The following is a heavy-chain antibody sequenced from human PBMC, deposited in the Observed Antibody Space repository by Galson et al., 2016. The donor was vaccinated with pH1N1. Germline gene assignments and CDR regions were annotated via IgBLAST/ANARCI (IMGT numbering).Heavy chain of an antibody. CDR3: AHREVMITNAFDF. CDR1: GFSLNSSGMG. CDR2: IYWDDDK. Sequence: PALVKPTQTLTLTCTFSGFSLNSSGMGVGWIRQPPGKALEWLAHIYWDDDKRYSPSLKTRLTINKDTSKNQVVLMMTNMDPVDTATYYCAHREVMITNAFDFWGQGTMVTVSS. D-gene: IGHD3-16*01. V-gene: IGHV2-5*02. J-gene: IGHJ3*01.